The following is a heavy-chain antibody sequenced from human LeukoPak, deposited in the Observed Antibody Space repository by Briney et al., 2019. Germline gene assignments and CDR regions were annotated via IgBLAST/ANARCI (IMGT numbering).Heavy chain of an antibody. V-gene: IGHV4-34*01. J-gene: IGHJ6*02. CDR2: INHSGST. CDR3: ARDASKDLVSHRPPGDYHYGMDV. D-gene: IGHD3-16*01. Sequence: PSETLSLTCAVYGGSFSSSYWSCIRQPPGKGLEWIGEINHSGSTNYNPSLESRVTISVDTSKNQFSLKLSSVTAADTAVYYCARDASKDLVSHRPPGDYHYGMDVWGQGTTVTVSS. CDR1: GGSFSSSY.